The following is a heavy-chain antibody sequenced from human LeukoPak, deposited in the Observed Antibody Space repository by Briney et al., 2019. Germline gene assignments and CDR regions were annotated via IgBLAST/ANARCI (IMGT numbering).Heavy chain of an antibody. V-gene: IGHV3-66*01. J-gene: IGHJ6*02. CDR2: IYSGGTT. D-gene: IGHD3-10*02. CDR3: ARDLHYYVAMDV. CDR1: EFTVSTNY. Sequence: GGSLRLSCAASEFTVSTNYMNWVRQAPGKGLEWVSAIYSGGTTYYADSVKGRFTISRDTSKNTLYLQMNSLRAEDTAVYYCARDLHYYVAMDVWGQGTTVTVSS.